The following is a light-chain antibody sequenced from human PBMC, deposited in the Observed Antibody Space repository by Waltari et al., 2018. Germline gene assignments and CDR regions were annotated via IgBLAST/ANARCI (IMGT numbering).Light chain of an antibody. CDR3: CSYAGSSNVV. J-gene: IGLJ2*01. CDR2: EGS. Sequence: QSALTQPASVSGAPGQPITIPCNGISIDVGSYNLVSWYQQHPGKAPKRRISEGSQRPAGVSNLFPGSKSGNTASLTITGLQSEDEADYSCCSYAGSSNVVFGRGTKLTVL. V-gene: IGLV2-23*01. CDR1: SIDVGSYNL.